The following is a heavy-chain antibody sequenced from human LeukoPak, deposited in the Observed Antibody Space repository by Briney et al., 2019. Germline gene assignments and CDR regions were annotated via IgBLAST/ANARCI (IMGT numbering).Heavy chain of an antibody. CDR3: AKDPDAYYYDSSGYYDENY. V-gene: IGHV3-30*02. CDR1: GFTFSSYG. J-gene: IGHJ4*02. Sequence: PGGSLRLSCAASGFTFSSYGMHWVRQAPGKGLEWVAFIRYDVSNKYYANSVKGRFTISRDNSKNTLYLQMNILRAEDTAVYYCAKDPDAYYYDSSGYYDENYWGQGTLVTVSS. D-gene: IGHD3-22*01. CDR2: IRYDVSNK.